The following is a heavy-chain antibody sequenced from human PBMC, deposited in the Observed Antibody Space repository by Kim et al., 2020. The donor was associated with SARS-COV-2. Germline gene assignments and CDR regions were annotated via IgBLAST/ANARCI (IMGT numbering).Heavy chain of an antibody. V-gene: IGHV3-9*01. CDR3: AKWLRFGELLSSDAFDI. CDR2: ISWNSGSI. Sequence: GGSLRLSCVASGFTFGDYAMHWVRQAPGKGLEWVSGISWNSGSIGYADSVKGRFTISRDNAKNSLYLQMNSLRAEDTALYYCAKWLRFGELLSSDAFDIWGQGTMVTVSS. D-gene: IGHD3-10*01. CDR1: GFTFGDYA. J-gene: IGHJ3*02.